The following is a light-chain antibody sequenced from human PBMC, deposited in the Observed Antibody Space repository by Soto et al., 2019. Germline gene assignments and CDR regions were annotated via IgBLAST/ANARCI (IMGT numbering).Light chain of an antibody. CDR3: QQYGSSPRFT. V-gene: IGKV3-20*01. Sequence: EIVLTQSPATLSLSPGERATFACRASQSVRNTDLAWYQQKVGQAPRLLIYGASRRATGIPDRFSDSGSGTDFILTISRLEPEHLAMYYCQQYGSSPRFTVGPGTKVDIK. CDR1: QSVRNTD. J-gene: IGKJ3*01. CDR2: GAS.